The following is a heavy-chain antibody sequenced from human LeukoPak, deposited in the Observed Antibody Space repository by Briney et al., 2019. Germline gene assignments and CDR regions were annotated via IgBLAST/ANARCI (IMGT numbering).Heavy chain of an antibody. J-gene: IGHJ5*02. V-gene: IGHV4-39*01. Sequence: SETLSLTCTVSGGSISSSSYYWGWIRQPPGKGLEWIGSIYYSGNTHYNPSLKSRVTISVDTSKNQFSLKLSSVTAADTAVYYCARPGYGYWFDPWGQGTLVTVSS. CDR2: IYYSGNT. CDR3: ARPGYGYWFDP. CDR1: GGSISSSSYY. D-gene: IGHD5-18*01.